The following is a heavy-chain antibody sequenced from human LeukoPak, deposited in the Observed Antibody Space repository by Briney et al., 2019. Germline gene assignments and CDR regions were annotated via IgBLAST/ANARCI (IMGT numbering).Heavy chain of an antibody. CDR1: GLSVIINY. D-gene: IGHD1-26*01. CDR3: ASDSYYPDYFQH. V-gene: IGHV3-66*01. J-gene: IGHJ1*01. Sequence: GGSLRLSCAASGLSVIINYMSCVRQAPGKGLEWVSVIYSGGSTFYADSVKGRFTISRDNSKNTLYLQMNSLRAEDAAVYYCASDSYYPDYFQHWGQGTLVTVSS. CDR2: IYSGGST.